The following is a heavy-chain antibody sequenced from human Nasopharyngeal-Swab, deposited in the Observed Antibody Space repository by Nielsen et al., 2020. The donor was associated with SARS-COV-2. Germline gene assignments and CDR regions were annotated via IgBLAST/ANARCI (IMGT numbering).Heavy chain of an antibody. CDR3: ARAGVATSYYYYYGMDV. CDR2: ISYDGSNK. D-gene: IGHD5-12*01. Sequence: GESLKISCAASGFTFSSYWMSWVRQAPGKGLEWVAVISYDGSNKYYADSVKGRFTISRDNSKNTLYLQMNSLRAEDTAVYYCARAGVATSYYYYYGMDVWGQGTTVTVSS. CDR1: GFTFSSYW. J-gene: IGHJ6*02. V-gene: IGHV3-30*03.